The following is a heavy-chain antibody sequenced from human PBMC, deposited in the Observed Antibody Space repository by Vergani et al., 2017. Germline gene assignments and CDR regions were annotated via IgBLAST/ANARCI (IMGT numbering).Heavy chain of an antibody. CDR1: GYTFTSYD. Sequence: QVQLVQSGAEVKKPGASVKVSCKASGYTFTSYDINWVRQATGQGLEWMGWMNPILGIANYAQKFQGRVTITADKSTSTAYMELSSLRSEDTAVYYCARDLLGSDGYNYVYWGQGTLVTVSS. V-gene: IGHV1-69*09. D-gene: IGHD5-24*01. CDR2: MNPILGIA. J-gene: IGHJ4*02. CDR3: ARDLLGSDGYNYVY.